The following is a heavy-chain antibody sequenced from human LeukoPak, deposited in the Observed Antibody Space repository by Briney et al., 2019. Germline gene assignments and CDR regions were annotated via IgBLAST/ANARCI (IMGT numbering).Heavy chain of an antibody. D-gene: IGHD3-22*01. V-gene: IGHV4-61*02. CDR2: IYTSGST. CDR1: GGSISSGSYY. J-gene: IGHJ4*02. Sequence: SETLSLTCTVSGGSISSGSYYWSWIRQPAGKGLEWIGRIYTSGSTNYNPSLKSRVTISVDTSKNQFSLKLSSVTAADTAVYYCARGGYYYDSSGYYYSLEHFDYWGQGTPVTVSS. CDR3: ARGGYYYDSSGYYYSLEHFDY.